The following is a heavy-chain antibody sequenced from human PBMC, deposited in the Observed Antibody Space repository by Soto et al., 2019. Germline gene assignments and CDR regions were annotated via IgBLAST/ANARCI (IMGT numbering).Heavy chain of an antibody. Sequence: QVQLQESGPGLVKPSETLSLTCTVSGGSVSSGSYYWSWIRQPPGKGLEWIGYIYYSGSTNYNPSLKSRVTISVDTSKNQFSLKLSSVNAADTAVYYCARSTGYSSSWSNAFDIWGQGTMVTVSS. CDR2: IYYSGST. D-gene: IGHD6-13*01. J-gene: IGHJ3*02. CDR1: GGSVSSGSYY. CDR3: ARSTGYSSSWSNAFDI. V-gene: IGHV4-61*01.